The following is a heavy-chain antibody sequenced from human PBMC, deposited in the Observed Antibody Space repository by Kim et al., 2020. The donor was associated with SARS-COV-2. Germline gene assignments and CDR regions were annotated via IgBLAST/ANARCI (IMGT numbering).Heavy chain of an antibody. J-gene: IGHJ6*02. D-gene: IGHD1-26*01. CDR2: IIPIFGTA. V-gene: IGHV1-69*13. CDR1: GGTFSSYA. Sequence: SVKVSCKASGGTFSSYAISWVRQAPGQGLEWMGGIIPIFGTANYAQKFQGRVTITADESTSTAYMELSSLRSEDTAVYYCARAGGPSWELTGYYYYGMDVWGQGTTVTVSS. CDR3: ARAGGPSWELTGYYYYGMDV.